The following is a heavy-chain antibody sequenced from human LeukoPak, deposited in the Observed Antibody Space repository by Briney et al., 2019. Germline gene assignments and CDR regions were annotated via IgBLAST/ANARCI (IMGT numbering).Heavy chain of an antibody. Sequence: GASVKVSCKASGYTFTSYGISWVRQAPGQGLEWMGWISAYNGNTNYAQKLQGRVTMTTDTSTSTAYMELRSLRSDDTAVYYCARDRGGYYDNSGYSNWGQGTLVTVSS. J-gene: IGHJ4*02. CDR1: GYTFTSYG. CDR2: ISAYNGNT. D-gene: IGHD3-22*01. V-gene: IGHV1-18*01. CDR3: ARDRGGYYDNSGYSN.